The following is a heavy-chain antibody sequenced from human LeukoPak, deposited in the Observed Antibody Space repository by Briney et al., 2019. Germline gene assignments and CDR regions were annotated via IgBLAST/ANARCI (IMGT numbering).Heavy chain of an antibody. CDR1: GFTFSDYY. J-gene: IGHJ4*02. CDR2: ISSSSSYI. Sequence: GGSLRLSCAASGFTFSDYYMSWIRQAPGKGLEWVSYISSSSSYINCADSVKGRFTISRDNAKNSLYLQMNSLRAEDTAVYYCARDRYILTGYYYFDYWGQGTLVTVSS. D-gene: IGHD3-9*01. V-gene: IGHV3-11*06. CDR3: ARDRYILTGYYYFDY.